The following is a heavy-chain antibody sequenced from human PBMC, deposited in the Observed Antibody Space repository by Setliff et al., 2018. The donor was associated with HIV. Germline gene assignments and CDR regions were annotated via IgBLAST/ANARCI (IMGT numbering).Heavy chain of an antibody. Sequence: GGSLRLSCAASAFTFSSYSMNWVRQAPGKGLEWVSSISSGSSYIYYADSVRGRFTISRDNAKNSLFLQMNSLRAEDTAIYYCTRTGLSSIAALRDAFDIWGQGTMVTVSS. CDR3: TRTGLSSIAALRDAFDI. D-gene: IGHD6-6*01. CDR2: ISSGSSYI. V-gene: IGHV3-21*01. J-gene: IGHJ3*02. CDR1: AFTFSSYS.